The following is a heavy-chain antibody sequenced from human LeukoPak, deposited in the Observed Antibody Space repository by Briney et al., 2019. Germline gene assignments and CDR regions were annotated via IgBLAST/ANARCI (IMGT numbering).Heavy chain of an antibody. D-gene: IGHD5-12*01. Sequence: PGGSLRLSCAASGFTFSNYAMHWVRQAPGKGLEWVAVISYDGSNNYYADSVKGQFTISRDNSKNTLYLQMSSLRAEDTAVYYCARSLATSYYYMDVWGKGTTVTVSS. CDR1: GFTFSNYA. CDR2: ISYDGSNN. CDR3: ARSLATSYYYMDV. V-gene: IGHV3-30*04. J-gene: IGHJ6*03.